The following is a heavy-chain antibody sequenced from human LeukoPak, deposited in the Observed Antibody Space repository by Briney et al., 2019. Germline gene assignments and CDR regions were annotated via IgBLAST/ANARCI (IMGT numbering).Heavy chain of an antibody. CDR2: INPSGGST. CDR3: ARGRPRISYYDFWSGYYQYFDY. Sequence: GASVKVSCKASGYTFTSYYMHWVRQAPGQGLEWMGIINPSGGSTSYAQKFQGRVTMTRDTSTSTVYMELSSLRSEDTAVYYCARGRPRISYYDFWSGYYQYFDYWGQGTLVTVSS. J-gene: IGHJ4*02. V-gene: IGHV1-46*01. D-gene: IGHD3-3*01. CDR1: GYTFTSYY.